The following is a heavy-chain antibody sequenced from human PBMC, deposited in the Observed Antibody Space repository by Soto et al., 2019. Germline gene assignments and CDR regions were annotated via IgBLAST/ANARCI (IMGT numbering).Heavy chain of an antibody. CDR2: IDGVGAGT. J-gene: IGHJ4*02. CDR3: TTFFEY. CDR1: GFTFTNYW. Sequence: GGSLRLSCAASGFTFTNYWMHWVRQVPGKGLVWVSRIDGVGAGTSYSDSVRGRFTISRDNAENMLYLQMNSLRAEDTAVYYCTTFFEYWGQGTLVTVSS. V-gene: IGHV3-74*01.